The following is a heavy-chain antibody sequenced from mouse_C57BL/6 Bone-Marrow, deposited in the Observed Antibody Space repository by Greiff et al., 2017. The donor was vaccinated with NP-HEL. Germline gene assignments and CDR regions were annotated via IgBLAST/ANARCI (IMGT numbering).Heavy chain of an antibody. CDR2: FAPEAGDT. Sequence: VQLQQSGAELVKPGASVKLSCTASGFNITDYYMHWVKQRSEQGLEWIGRFAPEAGDTKYAPQFQGQATMTAAKSSNTASLQLSSLTAEDTAVYYCARVPATGTGDMDYWGQGTSVTVSS. CDR3: ARVPATGTGDMDY. CDR1: GFNITDYY. J-gene: IGHJ4*01. V-gene: IGHV14-2*01. D-gene: IGHD4-1*02.